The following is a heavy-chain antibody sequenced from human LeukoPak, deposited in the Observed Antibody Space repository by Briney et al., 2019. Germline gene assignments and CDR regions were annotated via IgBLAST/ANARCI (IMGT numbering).Heavy chain of an antibody. V-gene: IGHV4-59*01. Sequence: PSQTLSLTCTVSGGSISSYYWSWSRQPPGKGLEWSLEIYYRGTTSYNASLKSRVTISVDTSKPQFSLTLTSVPAADTAVYYCARVGMAVCGSLPPGHFDFWGQGTLVTASS. J-gene: IGHJ4*02. CDR2: IYYRGTT. CDR3: ARVGMAVCGSLPPGHFDF. CDR1: GGSISSYY. D-gene: IGHD3-16*01.